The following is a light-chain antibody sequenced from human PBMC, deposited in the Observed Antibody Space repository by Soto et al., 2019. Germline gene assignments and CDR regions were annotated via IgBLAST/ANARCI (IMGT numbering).Light chain of an antibody. CDR3: QQRDNWPWT. CDR2: DAS. CDR1: QSVRSN. J-gene: IGKJ1*01. Sequence: EIVLTQSPATLSLSPGERDTVSCRASQSVRSNLAWYQHKPGQAPRLLIYDASNRATGIPGRFSGSGSGTDLTLTISNLESEDFAVYYCQQRDNWPWTFGQGAKVEIK. V-gene: IGKV3-11*01.